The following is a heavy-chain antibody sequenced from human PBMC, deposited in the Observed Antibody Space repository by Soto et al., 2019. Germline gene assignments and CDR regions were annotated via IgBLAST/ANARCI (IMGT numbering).Heavy chain of an antibody. V-gene: IGHV4-31*03. D-gene: IGHD2-21*01. CDR1: GGSISSGGHY. Sequence: SETLSLTCTVSGGSISSGGHYWSWIRQHPGKGLEWIGHIYYSGSTYYNPSLKSRVTISLDTSKNQFSLKLSSVTAADTAVYYCARDIALGTSVYSYYGMDVWGQGTTVTVSS. CDR3: ARDIALGTSVYSYYGMDV. CDR2: IYYSGST. J-gene: IGHJ6*02.